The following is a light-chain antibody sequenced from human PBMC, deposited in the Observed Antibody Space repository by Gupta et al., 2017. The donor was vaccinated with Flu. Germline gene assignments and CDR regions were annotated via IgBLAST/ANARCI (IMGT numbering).Light chain of an antibody. CDR1: SSKIGSNT. J-gene: IGLJ3*02. CDR2: SDN. Sequence: VTISCSGSSSKIGSNTVGCYHQLPRTAPKVLIYSDNQRPSGVPARFSGSKSDTSASLAISGLQSEDEADYYCASWDDSRNGGVFGGGTKLTVL. CDR3: ASWDDSRNGGV. V-gene: IGLV1-44*01.